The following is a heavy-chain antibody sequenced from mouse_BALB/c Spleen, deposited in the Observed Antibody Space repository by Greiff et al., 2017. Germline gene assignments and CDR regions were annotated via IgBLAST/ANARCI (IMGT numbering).Heavy chain of an antibody. V-gene: IGHV1-7*01. Sequence: QVQLQQSGAELAKPGASVKMSCKASGYTFTSYWMHWVKQRPGQGLEWIGYINPSTGYTEYNQKFKDKATLTADKSSSTAYMQLSSLTSEDSAVYYCARLGDYYAFAYWGQGTLVTVAA. CDR3: ARLGDYYAFAY. CDR1: GYTFTSYW. D-gene: IGHD1-1*01. CDR2: INPSTGYT. J-gene: IGHJ3*01.